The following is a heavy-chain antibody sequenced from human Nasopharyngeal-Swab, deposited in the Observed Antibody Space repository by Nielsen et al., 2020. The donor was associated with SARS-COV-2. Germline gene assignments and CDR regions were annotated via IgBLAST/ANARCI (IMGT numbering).Heavy chain of an antibody. CDR3: AREGYSYGNNWFDP. J-gene: IGHJ5*02. CDR1: GYSISSGYY. V-gene: IGHV4-38-2*02. D-gene: IGHD5-18*01. Sequence: SETLSLTCTVSGYSISSGYYWGWLRQPPGKGLEWIGSIYHSGSTYYNPSLKSRVTISVDTSKNQFSLKLSSVTAADTAVYYCAREGYSYGNNWFDPWGQGTLVTVSS. CDR2: IYHSGST.